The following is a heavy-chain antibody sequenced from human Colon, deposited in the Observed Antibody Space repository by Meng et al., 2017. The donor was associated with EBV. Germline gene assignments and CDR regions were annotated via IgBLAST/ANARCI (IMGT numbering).Heavy chain of an antibody. V-gene: IGHV4-30-4*01. D-gene: IGHD2-15*01. CDR2: IYYSGST. Sequence: HLRQADPGLGKPYQTLSLTCTVSGGSISSGDYYWSWIRQPPGKGLGWIVYIYYSGSTHYNPSLKSRVTISVDTSKNQFSLKVSSVTAADTAVYYCARQATGYCSGGSCYSGSIFDYWGQGTLVTVSS. CDR1: GGSISSGDYY. CDR3: ARQATGYCSGGSCYSGSIFDY. J-gene: IGHJ4*02.